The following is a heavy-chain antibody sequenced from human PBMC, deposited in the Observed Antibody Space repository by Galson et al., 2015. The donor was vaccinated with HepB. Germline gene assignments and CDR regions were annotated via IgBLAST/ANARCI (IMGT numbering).Heavy chain of an antibody. CDR1: GFTFSNYS. J-gene: IGHJ4*02. Sequence: SLRLSCAASGFTFSNYSMNWVRQAPGKGLEWVSSISSSSSYIYYADSVKGRFTISRDNAKNSLYLQMNSLRAEDTAVYYCARDGGDGYNQWALYYFDYWGQGTLVTVSS. V-gene: IGHV3-21*01. D-gene: IGHD5-24*01. CDR3: ARDGGDGYNQWALYYFDY. CDR2: ISSSSSYI.